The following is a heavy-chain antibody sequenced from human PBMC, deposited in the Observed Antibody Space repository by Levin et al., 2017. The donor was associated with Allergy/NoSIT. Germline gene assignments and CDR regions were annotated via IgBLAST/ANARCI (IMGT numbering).Heavy chain of an antibody. Sequence: PGGSLRLSCAASGFTFSDYYMSWIRQAPGKGLEWVSYISSSGSTIYYADSVKGRFTISRDNAKNSLYLQMNSLRAEDTAVYYCARDHFEGDYSNYEENYYGMDVWGQGTTVTVSS. CDR2: ISSSGSTI. D-gene: IGHD4-11*01. V-gene: IGHV3-11*01. CDR3: ARDHFEGDYSNYEENYYGMDV. J-gene: IGHJ6*02. CDR1: GFTFSDYY.